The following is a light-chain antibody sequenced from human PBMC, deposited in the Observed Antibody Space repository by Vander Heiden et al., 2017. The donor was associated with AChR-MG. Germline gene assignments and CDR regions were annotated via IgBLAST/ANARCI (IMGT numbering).Light chain of an antibody. CDR2: GAS. Sequence: ELVMTQSPATLSVSPGERATLSCRASQTVAINLAWYQQRPGQAPRLLVHGASTRATGIPARFSGSGSGTEFTLTISSLQSQDFAIYYCQQYNNWPLTFGGGTKVEI. V-gene: IGKV3-15*01. J-gene: IGKJ4*01. CDR1: QTVAIN. CDR3: QQYNNWPLT.